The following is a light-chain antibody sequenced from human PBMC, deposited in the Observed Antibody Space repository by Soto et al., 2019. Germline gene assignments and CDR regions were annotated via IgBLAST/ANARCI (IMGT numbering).Light chain of an antibody. V-gene: IGKV1-39*01. J-gene: IGKJ4*01. CDR3: QQYSDWPLT. CDR1: QSISSY. CDR2: AAS. Sequence: DIQMTQSPSSLSASVGDRVTITCRASQSISSYLNWYQQKPGKAPKLLIYAASSLQSGVPSRFSCSGSGTDFTLTISSLQSEDFAIDFCQQYSDWPLTFGGGTKVEIK.